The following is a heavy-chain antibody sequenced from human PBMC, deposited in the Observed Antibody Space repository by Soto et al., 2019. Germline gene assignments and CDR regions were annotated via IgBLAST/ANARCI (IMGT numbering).Heavy chain of an antibody. CDR2: INPHGGST. Sequence: ASVKVSCKAPGDTFTSYYLNWVRQAPGQGLEWMGVINPHGGSTKYAQKFQGRITMTRDTSRSTVYMELSSLRSDDTAIYYCARSSGGNFGIIIEGSNWFDPWGQGTLVTVS. J-gene: IGHJ5*02. D-gene: IGHD3-3*01. CDR1: GDTFTSYY. V-gene: IGHV1-46*01. CDR3: ARSSGGNFGIIIEGSNWFDP.